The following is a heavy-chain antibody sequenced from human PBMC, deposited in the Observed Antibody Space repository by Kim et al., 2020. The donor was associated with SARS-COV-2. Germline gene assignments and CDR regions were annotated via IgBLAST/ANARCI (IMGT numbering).Heavy chain of an antibody. D-gene: IGHD2-21*01. CDR1: GFTFSSYA. CDR3: ARTSPGGDCYDY. J-gene: IGHJ4*02. CDR2: ISYDGSNK. Sequence: GGSLRLSCAASGFTFSSYAMHWVRQAPGKGLEWVAVISYDGSNKYYADSVKGRFTISRDNSKNTLYLQMNSLRAEDTAVYYCARTSPGGDCYDYWGQGTLVTVSS. V-gene: IGHV3-30*04.